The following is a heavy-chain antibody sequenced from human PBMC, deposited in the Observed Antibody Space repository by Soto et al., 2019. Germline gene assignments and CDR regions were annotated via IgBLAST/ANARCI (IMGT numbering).Heavy chain of an antibody. CDR2: INPATGAA. J-gene: IGHJ3*02. D-gene: IGHD3-3*01. CDR1: GYPVTAYY. V-gene: IGHV1-2*02. Sequence: QLHLVQSGAVVKKPGASVTVSCSASGYPVTAYYMHWVRQAPGRGLEWMGGINPATGAAKYTKTIPGRVTMTRETSTSTVFMELSGLTSADTAVFYCARGGGVGVAGSAAFDMWGQGTLVTVSS. CDR3: ARGGGVGVAGSAAFDM.